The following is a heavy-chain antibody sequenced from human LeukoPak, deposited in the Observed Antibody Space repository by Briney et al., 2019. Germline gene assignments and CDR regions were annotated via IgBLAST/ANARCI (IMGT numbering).Heavy chain of an antibody. V-gene: IGHV1-69*05. CDR2: IIPIFGTA. J-gene: IGHJ4*02. Sequence: SVKVSCKXSGGTFISYAISWVRQAPGQGLEWTGGIIPIFGTANYAQKFQGRVTITTDESTSTAYMELSSLRSEDTAVYYCARAAFRHYDSSGLLFDYWGQGTLVTVSS. CDR1: GGTFISYA. CDR3: ARAAFRHYDSSGLLFDY. D-gene: IGHD3-22*01.